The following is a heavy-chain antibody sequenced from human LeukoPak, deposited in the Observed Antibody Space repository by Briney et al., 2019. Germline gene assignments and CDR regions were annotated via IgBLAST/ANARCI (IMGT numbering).Heavy chain of an antibody. CDR1: GFTFSSYS. Sequence: PGGSLRLSCAASGFTFSSYSMNWVRQAPGKGLEWVSSISSSSSYIYYADSVKGRFTISRDNAKNSLYLQMNSLRAGDTAVYYCAREYSSSWSYYYYYYMDVWGKGTTVTISS. CDR3: AREYSSSWSYYYYYYMDV. V-gene: IGHV3-21*01. CDR2: ISSSSSYI. J-gene: IGHJ6*03. D-gene: IGHD6-13*01.